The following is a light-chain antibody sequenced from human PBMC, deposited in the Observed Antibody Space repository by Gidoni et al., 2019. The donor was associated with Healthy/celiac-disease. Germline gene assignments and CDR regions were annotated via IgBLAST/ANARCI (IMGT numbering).Light chain of an antibody. Sequence: EIVLTQSPGTLSLSPGERATLSCRASQIVSSSYLAWYQQQLGQAPRLLIDGASSRATGIPDRFSGSGSGTDFTLTISRLEHEDFAVCYCQQYGSSPVTFGQGTRLEIK. CDR3: QQYGSSPVT. CDR1: QIVSSSY. J-gene: IGKJ5*01. CDR2: GAS. V-gene: IGKV3-20*01.